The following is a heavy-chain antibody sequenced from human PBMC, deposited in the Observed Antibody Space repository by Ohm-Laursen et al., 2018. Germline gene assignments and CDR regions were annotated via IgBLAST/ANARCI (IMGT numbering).Heavy chain of an antibody. CDR1: GFTFRNYY. J-gene: IGHJ5*02. CDR3: ATGSSGCYHH. V-gene: IGHV3-11*01. Sequence: SLRLSCAASGFTFRNYYVTWIRQAPGKGLEWVSYISNSGTDTYYADSVKGRFTISRDNAKNSLFLQMNSLRAEDTAVYYCATGSSGCYHHWGQGTLVTVSS. CDR2: ISNSGTDT. D-gene: IGHD6-19*01.